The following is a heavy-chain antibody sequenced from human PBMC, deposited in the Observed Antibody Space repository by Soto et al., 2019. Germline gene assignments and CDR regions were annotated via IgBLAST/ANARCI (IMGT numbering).Heavy chain of an antibody. CDR2: ISWNSGSI. V-gene: IGHV3-9*01. D-gene: IGHD1-1*01. J-gene: IGHJ5*02. CDR1: GFTFDDYG. CDR3: AKVLTTHRFGHLDL. Sequence: EVQLVESGGGLVQPGRSLRLSCAASGFTFDDYGMHWVRQAPGKGLEWVSGISWNSGSIGYADSVKGRFIISRDNAKNTLYLQMNKLRAEDTAWYFCAKVLTTHRFGHLDLWGQGTLVTVSS.